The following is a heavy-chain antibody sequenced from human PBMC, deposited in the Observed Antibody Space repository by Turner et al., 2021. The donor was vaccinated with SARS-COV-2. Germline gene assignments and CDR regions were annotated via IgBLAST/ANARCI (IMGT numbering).Heavy chain of an antibody. CDR2: SYYSGST. D-gene: IGHD6-13*01. CDR1: GGSISSSSYY. J-gene: IGHJ5*02. V-gene: IGHV4-39*01. Sequence: QLQLQESSPGLVKPSETLSLTCTVSGGSISSSSYYWGWIRQPPGKGLEWIGSSYYSGSTYYNPSLKSRVTISVDTSKNHVSLKLSSVTAADTALYYCARHWEVAAAAYLARFDPWGQGTLVTVSS. CDR3: ARHWEVAAAAYLARFDP.